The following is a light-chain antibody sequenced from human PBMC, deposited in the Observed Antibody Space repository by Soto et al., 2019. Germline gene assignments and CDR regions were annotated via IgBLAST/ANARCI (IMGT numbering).Light chain of an antibody. CDR3: QQYNSWPPALT. Sequence: EIVMTQSPATLSVSPGERATFSCRASQSVSNNLAWYQQKPGQAPRLLICGASTRATGIPARFSGSGSGTEFTLTITSLQSEDFAVYYCQQYNSWPPALTFGGGTKVEI. V-gene: IGKV3-15*01. CDR1: QSVSNN. CDR2: GAS. J-gene: IGKJ4*01.